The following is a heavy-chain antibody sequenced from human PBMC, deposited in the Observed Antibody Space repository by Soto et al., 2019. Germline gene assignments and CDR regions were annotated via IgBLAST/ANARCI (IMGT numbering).Heavy chain of an antibody. D-gene: IGHD2-15*01. Sequence: ASVKVSCKASGYTFTRYTMNWVRQAPGQRLEWMGWINPDNGNTKSSQKFQDRVIITRDTSASTAYMDLSSLRSEDTAVYYCARGIATGQLDPWGQGTLVTSPQ. CDR2: INPDNGNT. J-gene: IGHJ5*02. CDR3: ARGIATGQLDP. CDR1: GYTFTRYT. V-gene: IGHV1-3*01.